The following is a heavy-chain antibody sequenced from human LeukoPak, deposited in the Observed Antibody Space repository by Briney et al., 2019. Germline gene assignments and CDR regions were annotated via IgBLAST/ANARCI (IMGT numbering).Heavy chain of an antibody. J-gene: IGHJ4*02. CDR2: IYYSGST. Sequence: SETLSLTCTVSGGSISSSSYYWGWIRQPPGKGLEWIGSIYYSGSTYYNPSLKSRVTISVGTSKNQFSLKLSSVTAADTAVYYCARQPATVTTHFDYWGQGTLVTVSS. CDR1: GGSISSSSYY. CDR3: ARQPATVTTHFDY. D-gene: IGHD4-17*01. V-gene: IGHV4-39*01.